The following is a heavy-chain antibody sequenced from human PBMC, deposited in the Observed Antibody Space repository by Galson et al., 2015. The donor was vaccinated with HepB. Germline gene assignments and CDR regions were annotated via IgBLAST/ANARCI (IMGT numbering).Heavy chain of an antibody. D-gene: IGHD2-2*01. V-gene: IGHV1-69*13. J-gene: IGHJ3*02. CDR1: GGTFSSYA. CDR3: ARKPVYCSSTSCQGGANAFDI. Sequence: SVKVSCKASGGTFSSYAIGWVRQAPGQGLEWMGGIIPIFGTANYAQKFQGRVTITADESTSTAYMELSSLRSEDTAVYYCARKPVYCSSTSCQGGANAFDIWGQGTMVTVSS. CDR2: IIPIFGTA.